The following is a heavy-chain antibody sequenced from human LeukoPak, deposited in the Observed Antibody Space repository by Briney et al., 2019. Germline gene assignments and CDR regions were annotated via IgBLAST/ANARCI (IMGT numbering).Heavy chain of an antibody. CDR2: ISYSGIA. V-gene: IGHV4-31*03. CDR1: GGSISSGGYY. CDR3: ARVLYDYYSDF. Sequence: PSETLSLTCTVSGGSISSGGYYWSWIRQHPGKGLEWIGCISYSGIAYYNPSLKSRVIVSVDTSRNQFSLDLSSVTAADTALYYCARVLYDYYSDFWGQGTLVTVSS. J-gene: IGHJ4*02. D-gene: IGHD2/OR15-2a*01.